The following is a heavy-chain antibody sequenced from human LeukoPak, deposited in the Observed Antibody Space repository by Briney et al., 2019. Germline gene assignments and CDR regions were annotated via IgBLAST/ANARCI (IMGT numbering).Heavy chain of an antibody. V-gene: IGHV4-39*01. J-gene: IGHJ4*02. CDR3: AKDFGDFRTDY. CDR2: SDYSGSK. Sequence: SETLSLTCTVSGXSISRSGYYWAWIRQPPGKGLEWIASSDYSGSKTYNPSLKSRVTVSVDTSKNKFFLTLTSVTAADTAVYYCAKDFGDFRTDYWGQGTLVTVSS. CDR1: GXSISRSGYY. D-gene: IGHD4-17*01.